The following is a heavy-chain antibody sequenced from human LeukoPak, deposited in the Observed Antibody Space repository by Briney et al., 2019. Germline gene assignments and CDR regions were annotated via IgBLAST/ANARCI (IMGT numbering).Heavy chain of an antibody. J-gene: IGHJ4*02. V-gene: IGHV3-43*02. D-gene: IGHD6-13*01. CDR3: AKTGSSWHTIDY. CDR1: GLPIADFA. Sequence: GGSLRLSCVASGLPIADFAMHWVRQAPGKGLEWVSLISGDGVSTFYADSVKGRFSISRDNSKNTLYLQMNSLRAEDTAVYYCAKTGSSWHTIDYWGPGTLVTVSS. CDR2: ISGDGVST.